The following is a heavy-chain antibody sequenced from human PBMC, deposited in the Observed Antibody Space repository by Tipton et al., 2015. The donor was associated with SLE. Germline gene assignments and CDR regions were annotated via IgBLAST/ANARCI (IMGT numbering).Heavy chain of an antibody. Sequence: SLRLSCAASGFTFSSYWMHWVRQAPGKGLVWVSRINSDGSSTSYADSVKGRFTISRDNSKNTLYLQMNSLRAEDTAVYYCAKDRAAARPGYWGQGTLVTVSS. CDR2: INSDGSST. CDR3: AKDRAAARPGY. CDR1: GFTFSSYW. V-gene: IGHV3-74*01. D-gene: IGHD6-13*01. J-gene: IGHJ4*02.